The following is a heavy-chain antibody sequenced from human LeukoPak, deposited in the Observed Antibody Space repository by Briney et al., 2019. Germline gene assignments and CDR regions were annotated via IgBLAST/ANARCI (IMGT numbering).Heavy chain of an antibody. J-gene: IGHJ4*02. D-gene: IGHD5-12*01. CDR2: ISSSSSTI. Sequence: GGSLRLSCAASGFTFSSYSMNWVRQAPGKGLEWVSYISSSSSTIYYADSVKGRLTISRDNAKNSLYLQMNSLRAEDTAVYYCARDVAYWGQGTLVTVSS. CDR3: ARDVAY. CDR1: GFTFSSYS. V-gene: IGHV3-48*01.